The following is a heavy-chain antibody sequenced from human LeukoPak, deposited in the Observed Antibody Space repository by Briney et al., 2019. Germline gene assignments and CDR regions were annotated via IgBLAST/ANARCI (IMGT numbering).Heavy chain of an antibody. Sequence: GGSLRLSCAASGFTFSDYYMSWIRQAPGKGLEWVSYISGSDSTIYYADSVKGRFTISRDNAKSSLYLQMNSLRAEDTAVYYCARGSGYFDWLEHDYWGQGTLVTVSS. CDR2: ISGSDSTI. D-gene: IGHD3-9*01. V-gene: IGHV3-11*01. J-gene: IGHJ4*02. CDR3: ARGSGYFDWLEHDY. CDR1: GFTFSDYY.